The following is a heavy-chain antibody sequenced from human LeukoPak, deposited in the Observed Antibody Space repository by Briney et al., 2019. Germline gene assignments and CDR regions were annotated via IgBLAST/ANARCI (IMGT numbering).Heavy chain of an antibody. V-gene: IGHV3-23*01. CDR3: ARSVYGSGSYRDDY. D-gene: IGHD3-10*01. Sequence: GGSLRLSCAASGFTFSNYAMNWVRQAPGKGLEWVSAISGSGGNTYYTDSVKGRFTISRDNAKNSLYLQMNSLRAEDTAVYYCARSVYGSGSYRDDYWGQGTLVTVSS. J-gene: IGHJ4*02. CDR1: GFTFSNYA. CDR2: ISGSGGNT.